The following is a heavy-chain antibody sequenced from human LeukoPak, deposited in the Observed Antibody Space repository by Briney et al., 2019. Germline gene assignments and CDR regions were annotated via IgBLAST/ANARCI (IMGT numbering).Heavy chain of an antibody. D-gene: IGHD6-13*01. Sequence: ASVKVSCKASGYTFTSYYMHWVRQPPGQGLEWMGIINPSGGSTSYAQKFQGRVTMTRDMSTSTVYMELSSLRSEDTAVYYCARDLSSWDGIYYYYYMDVWGKGTAVSVSS. CDR2: INPSGGST. V-gene: IGHV1-46*01. J-gene: IGHJ6*03. CDR3: ARDLSSWDGIYYYYYMDV. CDR1: GYTFTSYY.